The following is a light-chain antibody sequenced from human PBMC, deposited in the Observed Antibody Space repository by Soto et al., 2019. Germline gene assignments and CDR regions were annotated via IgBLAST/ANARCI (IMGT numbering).Light chain of an antibody. CDR3: QQLNSYPLT. CDR2: AAS. J-gene: IGKJ5*01. CDR1: QCISSY. Sequence: DIQVTQSPSFLSASVGDRVTITCRASQCISSYLAWYQQMPVKAPKLLIYAASTLQSGVPSRFSGSGSGTEFTLTISSLQPEDFATYYCQQLNSYPLTFGQGTRLEIK. V-gene: IGKV1-9*01.